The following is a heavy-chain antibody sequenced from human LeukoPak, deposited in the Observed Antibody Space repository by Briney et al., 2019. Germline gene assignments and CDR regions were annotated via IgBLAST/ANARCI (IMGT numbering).Heavy chain of an antibody. J-gene: IGHJ3*02. CDR1: GGSISSSSYY. Sequence: PSETLSLTCTVSGGSISSSSYYWGWIRQPPGKGLEWIGSIYYSGSTYYNPSLKSRVTISVDTSKNQFSVKLSSVTAADTAVYYCARSLRKFTHDAFDIWGQGTMVTVSS. V-gene: IGHV4-39*01. CDR2: IYYSGST. D-gene: IGHD5-12*01. CDR3: ARSLRKFTHDAFDI.